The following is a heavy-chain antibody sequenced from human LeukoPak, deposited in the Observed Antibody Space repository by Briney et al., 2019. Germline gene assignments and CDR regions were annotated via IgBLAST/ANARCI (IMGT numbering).Heavy chain of an antibody. CDR2: INDSGSV. J-gene: IGHJ5*02. CDR1: SGSFSGYY. CDR3: ARDSPNDGGSGNWFDP. Sequence: SETLSLTCAVYSGSFSGYYWNWIRQPPGKGLEWIGEINDSGSVNYNPALKNRVTRRVDTSKNQSTLRLCSLTAAHTAVYSGARDSPNDGGSGNWFDPWGQGTLVTVSS. V-gene: IGHV4-34*01. D-gene: IGHD3-10*01.